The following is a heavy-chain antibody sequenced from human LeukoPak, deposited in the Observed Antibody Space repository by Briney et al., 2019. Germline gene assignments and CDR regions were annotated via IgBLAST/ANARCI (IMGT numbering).Heavy chain of an antibody. CDR3: ARDFWDDFEYFDL. V-gene: IGHV3-23*01. D-gene: IGHD3-3*01. CDR2: INGSGSST. Sequence: GGSLRLSCAASGFTFSSHAMSWVRQAPGKGLEWVSAINGSGSSTYYADSVKGRVSISGDNSKNTLYLQMNSLRVEDTALYYCARDFWDDFEYFDLWGRGTLVTVSS. J-gene: IGHJ2*01. CDR1: GFTFSSHA.